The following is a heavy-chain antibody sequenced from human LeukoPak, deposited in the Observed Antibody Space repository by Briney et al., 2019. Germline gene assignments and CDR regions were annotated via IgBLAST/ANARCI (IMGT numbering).Heavy chain of an antibody. V-gene: IGHV3-48*03. D-gene: IGHD4-17*01. Sequence: GGSLRLSCAGSGFPFSSYEMNWLRQAPGKGLEWVSHIDSSGITIYYGDSVKGRFTISRDNAKNSIYLQMDSLRVMDTAIYYCARDSVGDLLDYWGQGTPVTVSS. CDR1: GFPFSSYE. CDR3: ARDSVGDLLDY. CDR2: IDSSGITI. J-gene: IGHJ4*02.